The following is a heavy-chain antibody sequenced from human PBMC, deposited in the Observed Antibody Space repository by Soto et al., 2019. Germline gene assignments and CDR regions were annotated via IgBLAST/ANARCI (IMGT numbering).Heavy chain of an antibody. CDR1: GFTFSSYG. J-gene: IGHJ6*02. CDR3: ARETRLWFGVFTRYYGMDV. CDR2: IWYDGSNK. D-gene: IGHD3-10*01. V-gene: IGHV3-33*01. Sequence: GGSLRLSCAASGFTFSSYGMHWVRQAPGKGLEWVAVIWYDGSNKYYADSVKGRFTISRDNSKNTLYLQMNSLRAEDTAVYYCARETRLWFGVFTRYYGMDVWGQGTTVTVSS.